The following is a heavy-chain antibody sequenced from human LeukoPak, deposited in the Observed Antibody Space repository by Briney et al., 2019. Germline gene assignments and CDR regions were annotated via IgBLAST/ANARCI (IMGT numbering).Heavy chain of an antibody. Sequence: PSETLSLTCTVSGGSLGNFYWNWIRQPAGKGLEWIGRIFTTGSTNYNPSLKSRVTMSVATSKKQLSLRLSSVTAADTAVYYCARARYGSGSYHFMDVWGKGTTVTISS. J-gene: IGHJ6*03. CDR1: GGSLGNFY. V-gene: IGHV4-4*07. CDR2: IFTTGST. D-gene: IGHD3-10*01. CDR3: ARARYGSGSYHFMDV.